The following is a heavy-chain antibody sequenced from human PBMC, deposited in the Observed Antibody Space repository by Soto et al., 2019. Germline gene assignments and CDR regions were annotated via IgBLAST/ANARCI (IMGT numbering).Heavy chain of an antibody. V-gene: IGHV3-23*01. Sequence: EVQLLESGGGGVQPGGSLRLSCAASGFIFSDYAMTWVRQTPGKGLVWVSAITSSGSSTYFADFLKGRITISRDNSKHTLSLQMDRLTVEDPAIYYCAKGVEGYVVSSFDSWGQGALVTVSS. CDR1: GFIFSDYA. CDR3: AKGVEGYVVSSFDS. CDR2: ITSSGSST. J-gene: IGHJ4*02. D-gene: IGHD5-12*01.